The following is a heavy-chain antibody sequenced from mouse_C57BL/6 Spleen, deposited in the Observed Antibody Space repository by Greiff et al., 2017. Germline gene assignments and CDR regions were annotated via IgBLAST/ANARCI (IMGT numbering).Heavy chain of an antibody. CDR1: GYTFTSYW. J-gene: IGHJ1*03. D-gene: IGHD1-1*01. CDR3: ARDYGSSYRYFDV. Sequence: QVQLQQPGAELVRPGSSVKLSCKASGYTFTSYWMHWVKQRPIQGLEWIGNIDPSDSETHYNQKFKDKATLTVDKSSSTALMQLSSLTSEESSVYYCARDYGSSYRYFDVWGTGTTVTVSS. CDR2: IDPSDSET. V-gene: IGHV1-52*01.